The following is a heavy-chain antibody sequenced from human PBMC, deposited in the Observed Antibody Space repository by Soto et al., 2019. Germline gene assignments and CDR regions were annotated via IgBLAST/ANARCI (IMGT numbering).Heavy chain of an antibody. J-gene: IGHJ1*01. CDR2: FDPEDGET. D-gene: IGHD4-17*01. V-gene: IGHV1-24*01. CDR1: GYTLTELS. Sequence: ASVKVSCKVSGYTLTELSMHWGRQAPGKGLEWMGGFDPEDGETIYAQKFQGRVTMTEDTSTDTAYMELSSLRSEETAVYYCATVPYRDYVTYLAEYFQHRGQGTLVTVSS. CDR3: ATVPYRDYVTYLAEYFQH.